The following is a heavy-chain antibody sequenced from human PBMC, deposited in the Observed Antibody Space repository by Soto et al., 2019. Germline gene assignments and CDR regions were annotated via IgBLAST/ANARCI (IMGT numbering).Heavy chain of an antibody. CDR2: ISAYNGNT. Sequence: ASVKVSCKASGYTFTSYGISWVRQAPGQGLDWMGWISAYNGNTNYAQKLQGRVTMTTDTSTSTAYMERRSLRSDDTAVYYCARVEYYGSGSYYTRTYFDYWGQGTLVTVSS. CDR3: ARVEYYGSGSYYTRTYFDY. V-gene: IGHV1-18*01. CDR1: GYTFTSYG. J-gene: IGHJ4*02. D-gene: IGHD3-10*01.